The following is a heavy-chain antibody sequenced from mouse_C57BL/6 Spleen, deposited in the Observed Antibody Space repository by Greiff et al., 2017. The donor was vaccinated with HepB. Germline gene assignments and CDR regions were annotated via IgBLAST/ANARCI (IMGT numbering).Heavy chain of an antibody. CDR3: ARDEGFAY. Sequence: EVMLVESGGGLVKPGGSLKLSCAASGFTFSSYAMSWVRQTPEKRLEWVATISDGGSYTYYPDNVKGRFTISRDNAKNNLYLQMSHLKSEDTAMYYCARDEGFAYWGQVTLVTVSA. CDR1: GFTFSSYA. J-gene: IGHJ3*01. V-gene: IGHV5-4*01. CDR2: ISDGGSYT.